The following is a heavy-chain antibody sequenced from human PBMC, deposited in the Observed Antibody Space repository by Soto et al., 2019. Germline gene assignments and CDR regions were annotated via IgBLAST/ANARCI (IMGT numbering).Heavy chain of an antibody. Sequence: QVQLQESGPGLVKPSQTLALTCNVSGDSISGGGYYWSWIRQHPGKGLGWIGYIDDSGSTYYNPSLKSRVTISVDTSQNQFSLKLNSVTAAETAVYFCARMGGSWYFDYWDQGALVTVSS. CDR1: GDSISGGGYY. D-gene: IGHD6-13*01. CDR3: ARMGGSWYFDY. V-gene: IGHV4-31*03. CDR2: IDDSGST. J-gene: IGHJ4*02.